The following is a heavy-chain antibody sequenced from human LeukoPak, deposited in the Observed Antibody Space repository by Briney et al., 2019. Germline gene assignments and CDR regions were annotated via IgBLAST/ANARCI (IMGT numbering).Heavy chain of an antibody. J-gene: IGHJ2*01. D-gene: IGHD2-2*01. CDR2: ISGSGKTT. V-gene: IGHV3-23*01. Sequence: GGSLRLSCAASGFTFSSYAMSWVRQAPGKGLEWVSTISGSGKTTYYADSVKGRFTISRDNSKNTLYLQMNSLRAEDTAVYYCAKDRGTSLWYFDLWGRGTLVTVSS. CDR1: GFTFSSYA. CDR3: AKDRGTSLWYFDL.